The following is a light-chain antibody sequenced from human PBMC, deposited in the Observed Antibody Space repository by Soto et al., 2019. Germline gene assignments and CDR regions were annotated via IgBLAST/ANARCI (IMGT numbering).Light chain of an antibody. J-gene: IGLJ1*01. CDR1: ISDVVVYNY. Sequence: QSVLTQPPSASGSPGQSFTISFTVAISDVVVYNYVSFYQQHPFKAPKLMIYDFIKLPSLFPYRFSVSNSGNTSSLTVSLLQAEDEAYDYRSSYAGSNNVFGTGTKVTVL. CDR2: DFI. V-gene: IGLV2-8*01. CDR3: SSYAGSNNV.